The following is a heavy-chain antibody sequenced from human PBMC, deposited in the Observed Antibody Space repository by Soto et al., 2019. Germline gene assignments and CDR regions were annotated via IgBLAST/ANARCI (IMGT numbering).Heavy chain of an antibody. J-gene: IGHJ4*02. V-gene: IGHV4-30-4*01. CDR1: GGCISSGAYY. D-gene: IGHD5-12*01. CDR2: IYYSGST. Sequence: SETLSLTCTVSGGCISSGAYYWSWIRQPPGKGLEWIGYIYYSGSTYYNPSLKSRVTISVDTSKNQFSLKLSSVTAADTAVYYCASQSSEWLLFASWGQGTLVTVSS. CDR3: ASQSSEWLLFAS.